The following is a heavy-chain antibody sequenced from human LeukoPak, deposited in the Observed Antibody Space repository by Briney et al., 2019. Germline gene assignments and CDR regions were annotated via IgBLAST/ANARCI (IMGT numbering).Heavy chain of an antibody. Sequence: SETLSLTCTVSGGAISSSSYYWGWIRQPPGKGLEWIGSISYSGSTYYNPSLKSRVTISVDTSKNQFSLKLSSVTAADTAVYYCARHHPTVTPYYMDVWGKGTTVTISS. CDR2: ISYSGST. CDR3: ARHHPTVTPYYMDV. CDR1: GGAISSSSYY. D-gene: IGHD4-17*01. V-gene: IGHV4-39*01. J-gene: IGHJ6*03.